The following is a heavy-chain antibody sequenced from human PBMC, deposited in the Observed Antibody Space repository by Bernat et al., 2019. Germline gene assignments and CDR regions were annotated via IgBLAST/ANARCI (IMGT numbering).Heavy chain of an antibody. J-gene: IGHJ4*02. D-gene: IGHD6-19*01. CDR1: GFTFSTYA. CDR2: FSGRGGAT. Sequence: EVQLLESGGDLVQPGGSLRLSCAASGFTFSTYAMSWVRQAPGKGLEWVSSFSGRGGATYYGDSVKGRFIISRDNSKNTLYLQMNSLRAEDTAVYYCAKDLGSGWYSFDYWGQGTLVTVPS. V-gene: IGHV3-23*01. CDR3: AKDLGSGWYSFDY.